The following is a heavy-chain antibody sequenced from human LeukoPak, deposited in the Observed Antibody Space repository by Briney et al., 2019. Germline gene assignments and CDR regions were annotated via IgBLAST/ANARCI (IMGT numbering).Heavy chain of an antibody. V-gene: IGHV1/OR15-1*04. CDR2: INPNSGGT. Sequence: GASVKVSCKASGYIFTDYYMHWVRQAPGQELGWMGRINPNSGGTNYAQKFQGRVTMTRDTSISTTYMELSRLSSDDTAVYYCARNGRGTYDYWGQGTLVTVSS. J-gene: IGHJ4*02. CDR3: ARNGRGTYDY. CDR1: GYIFTDYY. D-gene: IGHD3-16*01.